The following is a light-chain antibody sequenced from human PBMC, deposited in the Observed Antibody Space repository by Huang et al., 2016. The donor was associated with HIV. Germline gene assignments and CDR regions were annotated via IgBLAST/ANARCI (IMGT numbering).Light chain of an antibody. V-gene: IGKV1-33*01. CDR3: QQYDNLLPMYT. J-gene: IGKJ2*01. CDR2: DAS. CDR1: QDISKS. Sequence: DIQMTQSPSSLSASVGDRVTITCQARQDISKSLNWYQQKPGKVPKLLIYDASNWETGVPSRFSGSRSGTDFSFTISSLQPEDIATYYCQQYDNLLPMYTFGQGTKLEIK.